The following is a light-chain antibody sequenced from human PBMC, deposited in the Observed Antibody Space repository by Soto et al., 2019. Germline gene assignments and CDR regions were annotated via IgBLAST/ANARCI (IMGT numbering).Light chain of an antibody. CDR3: AAWDDSLSGVV. Sequence: QSVLTQPPSASGTPGQRVTISCSGSSSNIGSNTVNWYQLLPGTAPKLLIYSNNQRPSGVPDRFSGSKSGTSASLAISGLQSEDEADYYCAAWDDSLSGVVFGGGTKLTVL. V-gene: IGLV1-44*01. J-gene: IGLJ2*01. CDR2: SNN. CDR1: SSNIGSNT.